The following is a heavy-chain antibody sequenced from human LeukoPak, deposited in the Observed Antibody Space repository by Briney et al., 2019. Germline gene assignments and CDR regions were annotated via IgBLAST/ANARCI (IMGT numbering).Heavy chain of an antibody. CDR3: ARDQGSMIVVVITMRYYYYGMDV. D-gene: IGHD3-22*01. CDR2: ISAYNGNT. J-gene: IGHJ6*02. Sequence: EASVKVSCKASGYTFTGYYMHWARQAPGQGLEWMGWISAYNGNTNYAQKLQGRVTMTTDTSTSTAYMELRSLRSDDTAVYYCARDQGSMIVVVITMRYYYYGMDVWGQGTTVTVSS. V-gene: IGHV1-18*04. CDR1: GYTFTGYY.